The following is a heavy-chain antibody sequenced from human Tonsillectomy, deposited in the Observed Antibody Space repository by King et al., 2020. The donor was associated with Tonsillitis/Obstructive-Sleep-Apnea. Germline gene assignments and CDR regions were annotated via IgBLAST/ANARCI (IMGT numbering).Heavy chain of an antibody. CDR2: MNTGNGNT. Sequence: LVQSGAEVKKPGASVKVSCKASGYTFTNYAMHWVRQAPGQTLEWMGWMNTGNGNTKYSQKFQGRVTLTRYTSASTAYMELSSLRSEDTAVYYCARDNVFDPWGQGTLVTVSS. D-gene: IGHD2-8*01. CDR3: ARDNVFDP. CDR1: GYTFTNYA. V-gene: IGHV1-3*04. J-gene: IGHJ5*02.